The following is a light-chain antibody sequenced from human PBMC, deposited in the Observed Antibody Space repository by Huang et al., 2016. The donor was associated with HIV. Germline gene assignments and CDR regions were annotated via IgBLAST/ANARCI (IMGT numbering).Light chain of an antibody. V-gene: IGKV1-16*01. CDR2: SAS. CDR1: QGISNY. Sequence: DIEMTQSPSSLSASVGDRVTVTCRASQGISNYFAWFQQKPGKAPKYLIQSASSLQSGVPSRFSGSGSGTDFTLTISGLQPDDSATYYCHQYYSFPYTFGQGTKLEIK. CDR3: HQYYSFPYT. J-gene: IGKJ2*01.